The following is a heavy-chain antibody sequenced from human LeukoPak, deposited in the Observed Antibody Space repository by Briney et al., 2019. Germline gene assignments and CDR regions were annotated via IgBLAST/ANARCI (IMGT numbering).Heavy chain of an antibody. V-gene: IGHV1-69*06. D-gene: IGHD1-26*01. J-gene: IGHJ6*03. CDR1: GGTFSSYA. Sequence: ASVKVSCKASGGTFSSYAISWVRQAPGQGLEWMGGIIPIFGTANYAQKFQGRVTITADKSTSTAYMELSSLRSEDTAVYYCARGSSSGPFYYYMDVWGKGTTVTVSS. CDR3: ARGSSSGPFYYYMDV. CDR2: IIPIFGTA.